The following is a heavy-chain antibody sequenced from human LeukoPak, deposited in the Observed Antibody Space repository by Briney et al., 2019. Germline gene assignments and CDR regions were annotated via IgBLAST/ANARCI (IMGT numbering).Heavy chain of an antibody. V-gene: IGHV5-51*01. Sequence: GESLKISCQASGYSFSNYWIGWVRQMPGEGLQWMRIIYPGDSNTRYSPSFRGQVTISADKSISTAYLQWNSLKASDTAMYYCARDSGGSSLYNFDYWGQGTLVTVSS. D-gene: IGHD2-15*01. CDR2: IYPGDSNT. J-gene: IGHJ4*02. CDR1: GYSFSNYW. CDR3: ARDSGGSSLYNFDY.